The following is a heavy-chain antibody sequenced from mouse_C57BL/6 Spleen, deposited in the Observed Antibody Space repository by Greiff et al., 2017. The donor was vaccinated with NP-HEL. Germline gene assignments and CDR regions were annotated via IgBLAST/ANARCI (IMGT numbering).Heavy chain of an antibody. CDR2: FHPYNDDT. J-gene: IGHJ3*01. Sequence: VQLKESGAELVKPGASVKMSCKASGYTFTTYPIEWMKQNHGKSLEWIGNFHPYNDDTKYNEKFKGKATLTVEKSSSTVYLELSRLTSDDSAVYYCAIIYYDYDGFAYWGQGTLVTVSA. CDR1: GYTFTTYP. V-gene: IGHV1-47*01. D-gene: IGHD2-4*01. CDR3: AIIYYDYDGFAY.